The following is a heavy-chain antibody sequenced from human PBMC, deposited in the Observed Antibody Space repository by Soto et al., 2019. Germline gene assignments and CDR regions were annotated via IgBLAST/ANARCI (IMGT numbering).Heavy chain of an antibody. Sequence: SVRVSCKDSGSTSRNYVIRGVRQAPVQGLEWMGGIIPSFGTPTYAQKFQGRVTITADDSTSAAYMELSSLRSEDTAVYYCARDYPSSYHYVRTNYGYFEFWGLGTLVPVSS. J-gene: IGHJ4*02. V-gene: IGHV1-69*13. CDR2: IIPSFGTP. D-gene: IGHD3-10*02. CDR1: GSTSRNYV. CDR3: ARDYPSSYHYVRTNYGYFEF.